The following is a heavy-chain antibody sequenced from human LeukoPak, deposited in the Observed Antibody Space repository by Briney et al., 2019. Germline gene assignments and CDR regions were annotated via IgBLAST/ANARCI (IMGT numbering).Heavy chain of an antibody. CDR2: ISRTGNSI. V-gene: IGHV3-21*01. D-gene: IGHD4-23*01. CDR3: TRGRNSGGPYFFDF. Sequence: GGSLRLSCVLSGFTPTRFSINWVRQAPGTGREWGSSISRTGNSIYYADSVQSRFTISRDNAKSSLFLQMNSLRTEDTALYYCTRGRNSGGPYFFDFWGQGTLGIVSS. CDR1: GFTPTRFS. J-gene: IGHJ4*02.